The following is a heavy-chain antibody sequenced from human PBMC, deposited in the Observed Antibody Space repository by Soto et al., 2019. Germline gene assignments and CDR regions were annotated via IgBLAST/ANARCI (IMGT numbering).Heavy chain of an antibody. D-gene: IGHD2-15*01. CDR1: GCTFSSYA. Sequence: QVQLVQSGAEVNKPGSSVKVSCKSSGCTFSSYAISWVRQAPGQGLEWMGGIIAIFGTADYAQKFQGIVTITADESTSTAYMELSSLRSEDTAVYYCAKPQRIQDYYYGMDVWGQGTTVTVSS. V-gene: IGHV1-69*12. CDR2: IIAIFGTA. J-gene: IGHJ6*02. CDR3: AKPQRIQDYYYGMDV.